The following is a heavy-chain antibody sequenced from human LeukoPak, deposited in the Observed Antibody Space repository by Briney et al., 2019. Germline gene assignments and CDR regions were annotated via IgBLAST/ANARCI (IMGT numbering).Heavy chain of an antibody. CDR1: GFTFSSYS. CDR3: ARPVWGAPAAIDAFDI. Sequence: PGGSLRLSCAASGFTFSSYSMNWVRQAPGKGLEWVSSISSISSYIYYADSVKGRFTISRDNSKNTLYLQMNSLRAEDTAVYYCARPVWGAPAAIDAFDIWGQGTMVTVSS. D-gene: IGHD2-2*01. V-gene: IGHV3-21*01. J-gene: IGHJ3*02. CDR2: ISSISSYI.